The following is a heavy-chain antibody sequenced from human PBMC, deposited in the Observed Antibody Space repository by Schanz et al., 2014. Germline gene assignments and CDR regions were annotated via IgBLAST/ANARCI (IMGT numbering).Heavy chain of an antibody. J-gene: IGHJ3*01. CDR3: ARGGGCGSTSRCWSKAAFDV. CDR2: INQSGST. CDR1: GGSFSGYY. Sequence: QVQLQQWGAGLLKPSETLSLTCDVYGGSFSGYYWSWIRQPPGKGLEWIGEINQSGSTNYNPSLKSRVTISVHPPKTQFSRGLRSVTAADTAVYYCARGGGCGSTSRCWSKAAFDVWGQGTMVTVSS. D-gene: IGHD2-2*01. V-gene: IGHV4-34*01.